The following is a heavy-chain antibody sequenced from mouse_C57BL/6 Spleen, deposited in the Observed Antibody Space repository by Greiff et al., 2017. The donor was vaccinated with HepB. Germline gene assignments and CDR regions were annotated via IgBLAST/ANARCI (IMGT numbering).Heavy chain of an antibody. D-gene: IGHD2-2*01. CDR2: IDPSDSET. Sequence: QVQLQQPGAELVRPGSSVKLSCKASGYTFTSYWMHWVKQRPIQGLEWIGNIDPSDSETHYNQKFKDKATLTVDKSSSTAYMQLSSLTPEDSAVYYCARGGGYAWFAYWGQGTLVTVSA. V-gene: IGHV1-52*01. J-gene: IGHJ3*01. CDR1: GYTFTSYW. CDR3: ARGGGYAWFAY.